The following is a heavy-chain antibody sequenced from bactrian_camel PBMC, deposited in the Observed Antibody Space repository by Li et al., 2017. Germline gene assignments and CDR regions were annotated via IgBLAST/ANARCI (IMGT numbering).Heavy chain of an antibody. J-gene: IGHJ4*01. V-gene: IGHV3S1*01. CDR3: AAAPTSLCTLSASFPD. Sequence: HVQLVESGGGSVQAGGSLRLSCGVSGYTYSSYCMGWFRQAPGKEREAVAAISTGGLIPAYADSVKGRFAISKDSAKRILYLQMNDLVLEDTATYYCAAAPTSLCTLSASFPDWGQGTQVTVS. CDR1: GYTYSSYC. CDR2: ISTGGLIP. D-gene: IGHD3*01.